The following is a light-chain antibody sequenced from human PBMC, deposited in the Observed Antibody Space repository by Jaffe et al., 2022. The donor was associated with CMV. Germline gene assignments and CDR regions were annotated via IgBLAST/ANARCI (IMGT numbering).Light chain of an antibody. CDR2: DAS. CDR3: QQYDNYPRT. V-gene: IGKV1-33*01. J-gene: IGKJ4*01. CDR1: QDIRNY. Sequence: DIQMTQSPSSLSASVGDRVTISCQASQDIRNYLNWYQQKPGKAPELLVYDASTLEPGVPSRFSGRGSGTDFTFTISSLQPEDSATYYCQQYDNYPRTFGGGTRVEIK.